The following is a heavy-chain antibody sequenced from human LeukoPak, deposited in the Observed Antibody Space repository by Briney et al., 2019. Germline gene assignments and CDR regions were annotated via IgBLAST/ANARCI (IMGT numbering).Heavy chain of an antibody. CDR1: GFTFSSYA. CDR2: ISGSGDST. V-gene: IGHV3-23*01. D-gene: IGHD6-13*01. CDR3: AKTRPLDSSSWSHGDY. J-gene: IGHJ4*02. Sequence: GRSLRLSCAASGFTFSSYAMSWVRQAPGKGLEWVSAISGSGDSTYYGDSVKGRFTISRDNSKNTLYLQMNSLRAEDTAVYYCAKTRPLDSSSWSHGDYWGQGTLVTVSS.